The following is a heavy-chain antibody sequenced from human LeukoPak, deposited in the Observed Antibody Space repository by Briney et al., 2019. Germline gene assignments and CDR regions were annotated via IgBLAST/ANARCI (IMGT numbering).Heavy chain of an antibody. CDR2: ISGSGGST. CDR3: AKAYSSGWYEDY. D-gene: IGHD6-19*01. Sequence: GESLRLSCAASGFTFSSYAMSWVRQAPGKGLEWVSAISGSGGSTYYADSVKGRFTISRDNSKNTLYLQMNSLRAEDTAVYYCAKAYSSGWYEDYWGQGTLVTVSS. J-gene: IGHJ4*02. V-gene: IGHV3-23*01. CDR1: GFTFSSYA.